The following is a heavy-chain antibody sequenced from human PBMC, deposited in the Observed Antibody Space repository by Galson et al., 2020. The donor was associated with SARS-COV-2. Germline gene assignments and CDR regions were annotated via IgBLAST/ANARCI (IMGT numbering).Heavy chain of an antibody. D-gene: IGHD3-10*01. J-gene: IGHJ6*03. Sequence: HGESLKISCKGSGYSFTSYWIGWVRQMPGKGLEWMGIIYPGDSDTRYSPSFQGQVTISADKSISTAYLQWSSLKASDTAMYYCATYYGSGEDHVNVGYYYMDVWGKGTTVTVSS. CDR3: ATYYGSGEDHVNVGYYYMDV. CDR1: GYSFTSYW. V-gene: IGHV5-51*01. CDR2: IYPGDSDT.